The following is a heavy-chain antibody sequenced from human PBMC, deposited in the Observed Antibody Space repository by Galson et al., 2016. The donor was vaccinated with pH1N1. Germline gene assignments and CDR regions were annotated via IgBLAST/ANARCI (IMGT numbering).Heavy chain of an antibody. J-gene: IGHJ6*02. Sequence: SGYTFTGYYMHWVRQAPGQGLEWMGWINPSSGGTKYAQKCQGRVTMTRDTPISTAYMELSRLRSDDTAVYYCARRGSSTSHYYYGMDVWGQGTTVTVSS. D-gene: IGHD2-2*01. V-gene: IGHV1-2*02. CDR3: ARRGSSTSHYYYGMDV. CDR1: GYTFTGYY. CDR2: INPSSGGT.